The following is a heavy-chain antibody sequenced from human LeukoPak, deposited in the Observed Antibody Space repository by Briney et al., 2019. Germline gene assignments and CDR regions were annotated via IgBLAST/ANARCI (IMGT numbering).Heavy chain of an antibody. CDR3: ARRPYSSSWYYFDY. CDR2: ISSSGSSL. D-gene: IGHD6-13*01. V-gene: IGHV3-11*04. Sequence: GGSLRLSCAVSGLTFSDYYMSWIRQAPGKGLEWVSYISSSGSSLFYADSVKGRFTISRDNAKNSLYLQMNSLRAEDTAVYYCARRPYSSSWYYFDYWGQGTLVTVSS. J-gene: IGHJ4*02. CDR1: GLTFSDYY.